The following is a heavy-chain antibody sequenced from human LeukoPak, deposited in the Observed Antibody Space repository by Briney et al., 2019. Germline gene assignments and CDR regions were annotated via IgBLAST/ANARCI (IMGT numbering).Heavy chain of an antibody. V-gene: IGHV3-7*01. CDR3: ASGGPDQWEIRSGSFDS. CDR2: MKQDGSEK. CDR1: GFTSSTYR. J-gene: IGHJ4*02. D-gene: IGHD1-26*01. Sequence: QAGGSLRLSCAASGFTSSTYRMTWVRQAPGKGLEWVANMKQDGSEKYYADSVEGRFTISRDNARNLLYLQMNSLRAEDTAVYYCASGGPDQWEIRSGSFDSWGLGTLVIVSS.